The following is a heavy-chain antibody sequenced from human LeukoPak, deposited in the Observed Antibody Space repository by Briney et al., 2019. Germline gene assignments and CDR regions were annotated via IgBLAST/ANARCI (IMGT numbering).Heavy chain of an antibody. CDR1: GFTFSSYW. CDR3: ASSDYFDY. Sequence: GGSLRLSCAASGFTFSSYWMHWVRQAPGKGLVWVSRICSDGSGTSYADSVKGRFTISRDNAKNTLYLQMDSLTAGDTAVYYCASSDYFDYWGQGTLVTVSS. CDR2: ICSDGSGT. J-gene: IGHJ4*02. V-gene: IGHV3-74*01.